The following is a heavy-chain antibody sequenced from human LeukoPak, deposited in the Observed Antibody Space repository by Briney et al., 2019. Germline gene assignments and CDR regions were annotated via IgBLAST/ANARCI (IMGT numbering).Heavy chain of an antibody. J-gene: IGHJ4*02. CDR2: IRYDGSNK. CDR1: GFTFSSYG. V-gene: IGHV3-30*02. Sequence: PGGSLRLSCAASGFTFSSYGMHWVRQAPGKGLEWVAFIRYDGSNKYYADSVKGRFTISRDNSKNTLYLQMNSLRAEDTAVYYCAKYGSSWYGPFFDYWGQGTLVTVSS. D-gene: IGHD6-13*01. CDR3: AKYGSSWYGPFFDY.